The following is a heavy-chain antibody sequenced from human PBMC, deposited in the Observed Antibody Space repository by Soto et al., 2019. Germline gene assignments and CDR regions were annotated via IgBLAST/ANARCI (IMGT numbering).Heavy chain of an antibody. CDR2: ISYDGSNK. Sequence: QVQLVESGGGVVQPGRSLRLSCAASGFTFSSYAMHWVRQAPGKGLEGVAVISYDGSNKYYADSVKGRFTIARDNSKNTLYLQMNSLRAEDTAVYYCGSLRAQCEKNWFDPWGQGTLVTVSS. CDR3: GSLRAQCEKNWFDP. J-gene: IGHJ5*02. CDR1: GFTFSSYA. V-gene: IGHV3-30-3*01. D-gene: IGHD4-17*01.